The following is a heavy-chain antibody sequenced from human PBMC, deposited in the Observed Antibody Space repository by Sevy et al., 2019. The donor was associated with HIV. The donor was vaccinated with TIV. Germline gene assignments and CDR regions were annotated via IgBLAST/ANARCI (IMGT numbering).Heavy chain of an antibody. Sequence: GGSLRLSCAASGFTFSSYAMNWVRQAPGKGLDWVSSVSVTGRSTYYADSVEGRFTISRDNSKRTLYLQMNSLRADDTAVYYCAKGYCSGGSCPRDYYYYGMDVWGQGTTVTVSS. CDR3: AKGYCSGGSCPRDYYYYGMDV. D-gene: IGHD2-15*01. V-gene: IGHV3-23*01. CDR2: VSVTGRST. J-gene: IGHJ6*02. CDR1: GFTFSSYA.